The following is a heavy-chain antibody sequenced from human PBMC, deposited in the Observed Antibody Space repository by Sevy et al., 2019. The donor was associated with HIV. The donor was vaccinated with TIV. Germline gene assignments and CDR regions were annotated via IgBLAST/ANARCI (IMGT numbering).Heavy chain of an antibody. V-gene: IGHV3-33*01. J-gene: IGHJ4*02. CDR3: ARGGYYYDNAAYYALDS. CDR1: GFTFSNYA. Sequence: GSPRLSCAATGFTFSNYAMHWVRQAPGKGLEWVAIIWSDGAYQYHGDSVKGRFTISRDNSKNTLYLQMNNVRVEDTAVYYCARGGYYYDNAAYYALDSWGQGTLVTVSS. CDR2: IWSDGAYQ. D-gene: IGHD3-22*01.